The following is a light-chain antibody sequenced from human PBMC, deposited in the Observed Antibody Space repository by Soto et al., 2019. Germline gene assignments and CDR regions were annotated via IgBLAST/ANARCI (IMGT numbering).Light chain of an antibody. J-gene: IGKJ2*02. Sequence: DIQMTQSPSTLSASVGDRVTITCRASQSIRSWLAWYQQKPGKAPKLLIHKASSLESGVHSRFSGSAPGTEFTLNISSLQPDDFATYYCQKKNSHPGTLGQGTKVEIK. CDR2: KAS. CDR1: QSIRSW. CDR3: QKKNSHPGT. V-gene: IGKV1-5*03.